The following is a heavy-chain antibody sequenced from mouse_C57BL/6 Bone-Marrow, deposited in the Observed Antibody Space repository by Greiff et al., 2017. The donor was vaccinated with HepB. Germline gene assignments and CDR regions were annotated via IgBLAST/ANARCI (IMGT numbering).Heavy chain of an antibody. D-gene: IGHD2-5*01. Sequence: EVKLVESGGGLVKPGGSLKLSCAASGFTFSSYTMSWVRQTPEKRLEWVATISGGGGNTYYPDSVKGRFTISRDNAKNTLYLQMSSLRSEATALYYCARPYYSNYYWYFDVWGTGTTVTVSS. CDR1: GFTFSSYT. CDR2: ISGGGGNT. V-gene: IGHV5-9*01. J-gene: IGHJ1*03. CDR3: ARPYYSNYYWYFDV.